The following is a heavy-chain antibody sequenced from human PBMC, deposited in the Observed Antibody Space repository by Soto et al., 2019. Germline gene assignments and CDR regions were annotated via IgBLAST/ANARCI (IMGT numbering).Heavy chain of an antibody. Sequence: QVQLVQSGAEVKKPGASVKVSCKASGYTFTSSGISWVRQAPGQGLEWMGWISAYNGNTNYAQKLQGRVTMTTDTSTSTGYMELRSLRSDDTAVYYCARDPTGLWGDDHFDYWGQGTLVTVSS. J-gene: IGHJ4*02. CDR2: ISAYNGNT. CDR1: GYTFTSSG. D-gene: IGHD2-21*02. CDR3: ARDPTGLWGDDHFDY. V-gene: IGHV1-18*01.